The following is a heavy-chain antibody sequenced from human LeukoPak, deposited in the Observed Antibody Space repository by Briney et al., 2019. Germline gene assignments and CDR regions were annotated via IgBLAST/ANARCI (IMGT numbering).Heavy chain of an antibody. CDR2: ISAYNGDT. D-gene: IGHD2-2*01. V-gene: IGHV1-18*01. J-gene: IGHJ4*02. CDR3: ARGGGIKKDIVVVPAAPSDY. CDR1: GYTFTSYG. Sequence: ASVKVSCKASGYTFTSYGFSWVRQAPGQGLEWMGWISAYNGDTNYAQKVQGRVTMTTDTSTSTAYMELWSLRSDDTAVYYCARGGGIKKDIVVVPAAPSDYWGQGTLVTVSS.